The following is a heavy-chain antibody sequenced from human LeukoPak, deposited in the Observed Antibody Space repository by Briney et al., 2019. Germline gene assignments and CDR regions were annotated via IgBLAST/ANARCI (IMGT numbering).Heavy chain of an antibody. CDR1: GYTFTSYD. D-gene: IGHD3-3*01. V-gene: IGHV1-8*01. J-gene: IGHJ4*02. CDR2: MNPNSGNT. Sequence: ASVKVSCKASGYTFTSYDINWVRQATGQGLEWMGWMNPNSGNTGYAQKFQGRVTMTRNTSISTAYMELNSLRSEDTAVYYCARGSQGWYYDFWSGYYAFDYWGQGTLVTVSS. CDR3: ARGSQGWYYDFWSGYYAFDY.